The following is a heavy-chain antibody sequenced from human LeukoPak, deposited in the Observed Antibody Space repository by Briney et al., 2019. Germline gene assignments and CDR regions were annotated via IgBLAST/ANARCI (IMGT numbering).Heavy chain of an antibody. V-gene: IGHV1-46*01. CDR1: GYSFISYY. CDR2: INPSGGST. D-gene: IGHD3-10*01. J-gene: IGHJ4*02. CDR3: ARAMVRGVIDY. Sequence: ASVKVSCKASGYSFISYYMHWVRQAPGQGLEWMGIINPSGGSTSYAQKFQGRVTMTRDTSTSTVYMELSSLRSEDTAVYYCARAMVRGVIDYWGQGTLVTVSS.